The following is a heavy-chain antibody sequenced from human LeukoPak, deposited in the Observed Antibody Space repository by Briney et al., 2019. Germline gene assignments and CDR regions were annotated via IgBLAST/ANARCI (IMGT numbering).Heavy chain of an antibody. V-gene: IGHV3-48*03. J-gene: IGHJ4*02. CDR3: ARGALHVFDY. Sequence: GGSLRLSCAASGFIFSDYEINWVRQAPGKGLEWVSCISTSGSTAYYADSVKGRFTISRDNAKNTLFLQMNALKAEDTAVYYCARGALHVFDYWGQGTPVTVSS. CDR1: GFIFSDYE. D-gene: IGHD3-10*02. CDR2: ISTSGSTA.